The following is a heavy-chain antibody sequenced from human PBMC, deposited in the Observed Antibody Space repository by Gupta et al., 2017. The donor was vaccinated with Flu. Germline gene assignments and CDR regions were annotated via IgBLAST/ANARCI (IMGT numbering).Heavy chain of an antibody. J-gene: IGHJ4*02. V-gene: IGHV3-23*01. CDR2: ISASGNT. D-gene: IGHD4-17*01. Sequence: EGQLLESGGGLVQPGGSLRLSCAASGFTFGTYAMSWVRQAPGKGLDWVSAISASGNTYNADSVKGRFTISRDNSNNMLYLQMSSLRAEDTALYFCAKDEDYGDYFDYWGQGTVVTASS. CDR3: AKDEDYGDYFDY. CDR1: GFTFGTYA.